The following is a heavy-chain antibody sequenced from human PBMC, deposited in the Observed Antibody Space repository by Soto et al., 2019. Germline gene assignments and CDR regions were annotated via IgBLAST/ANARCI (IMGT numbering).Heavy chain of an antibody. V-gene: IGHV3-30-3*01. CDR3: ARGTTTSAWSAMDV. D-gene: IGHD1-1*01. CDR1: GFTFSNNA. Sequence: QVQLVESGGGVVQPGRSLRLSCAASGFTFSNNAMDWVRQAPGKGLEWVAVISYDGSNKYIAESVKGRVTISRDNSKNTQLLQMNSLRAEDTAVYYCARGTTTSAWSAMDVWGQGTTVTVSS. CDR2: ISYDGSNK. J-gene: IGHJ6*02.